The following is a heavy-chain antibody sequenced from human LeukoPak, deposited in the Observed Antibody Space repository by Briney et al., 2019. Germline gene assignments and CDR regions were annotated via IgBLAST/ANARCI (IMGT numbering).Heavy chain of an antibody. V-gene: IGHV1-8*01. CDR1: GYTFTSYD. Sequence: ASVKVSCKASGYTFTSYDINWVRQAPGQGLEWMGWMKPNSGNTAYAQKFQSRVTMTRNTSISTAYMELSSLRSEDTAVYYCARAAVRRRVNDAFDIWGQGTMVTVSS. J-gene: IGHJ3*02. D-gene: IGHD3-10*01. CDR3: ARAAVRRRVNDAFDI. CDR2: MKPNSGNT.